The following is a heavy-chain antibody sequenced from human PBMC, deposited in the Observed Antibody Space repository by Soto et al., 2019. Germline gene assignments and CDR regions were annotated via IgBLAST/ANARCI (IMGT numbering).Heavy chain of an antibody. CDR1: GGSISSYY. D-gene: IGHD6-19*01. V-gene: IGHV4-4*07. CDR2: IYTSGST. J-gene: IGHJ5*02. Sequence: KPSETLSLTCTVCGGSISSYYWSWIRQPAGKGLEWIGRIYTSGSTNYNPSLKSRVTMSVDTSKNQFSLKLSSVTAADTAVYYCARSSNTGYSSGWYFGNWFDPWGQGTLVTVSS. CDR3: ARSSNTGYSSGWYFGNWFDP.